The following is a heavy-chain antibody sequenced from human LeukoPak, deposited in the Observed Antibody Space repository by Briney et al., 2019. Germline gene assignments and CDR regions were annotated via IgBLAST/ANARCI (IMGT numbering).Heavy chain of an antibody. V-gene: IGHV3-48*01. D-gene: IGHD1-14*01. CDR3: AKLHNLNSDY. J-gene: IGHJ4*02. Sequence: GGSLRLSCAASGFSFSSYSMNWVRQAPGKGLEWVSYISGSSSRIHYADSVKGRFTISRDNAKTSLYLQMNSLRAEDTAVYYCAKLHNLNSDYWGQGTLVTVSS. CDR1: GFSFSSYS. CDR2: ISGSSSRI.